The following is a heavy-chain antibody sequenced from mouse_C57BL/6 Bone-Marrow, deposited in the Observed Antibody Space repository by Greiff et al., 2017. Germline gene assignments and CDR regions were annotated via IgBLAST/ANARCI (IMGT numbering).Heavy chain of an antibody. V-gene: IGHV1-81*01. Sequence: QVQLQQSGAELARPGASVKLSCKASGYTFTSYGISWVKQRTGQGLEWIGEIYPRSGNTYYNEKFKGKATLTADKSSSTAYMELRSLTSEYSAVYFCARQLRLPSFAYWGQGTLVTVSA. CDR1: GYTFTSYG. J-gene: IGHJ3*01. D-gene: IGHD3-2*02. CDR2: IYPRSGNT. CDR3: ARQLRLPSFAY.